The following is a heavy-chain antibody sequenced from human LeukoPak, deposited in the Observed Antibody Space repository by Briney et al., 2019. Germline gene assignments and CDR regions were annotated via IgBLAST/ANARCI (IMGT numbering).Heavy chain of an antibody. V-gene: IGHV3-30*18. D-gene: IGHD5-24*01. CDR1: RFTFSSYS. Sequence: GGSLRLSCAASRFTFSSYSMNWVRQAPGKGLEWVAVISYDGSNKYYADSVKGRFTISRDNSKNTLYLQMNSLRAEDTAVYYCAKGRWLQGYYFDYWGQGTLVTVSS. J-gene: IGHJ4*02. CDR2: ISYDGSNK. CDR3: AKGRWLQGYYFDY.